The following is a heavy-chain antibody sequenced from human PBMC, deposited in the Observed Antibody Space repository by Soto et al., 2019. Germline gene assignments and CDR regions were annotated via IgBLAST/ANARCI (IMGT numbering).Heavy chain of an antibody. CDR1: RFTFSTYW. V-gene: IGHV3-7*01. J-gene: IGHJ6*02. Sequence: EVQLVESGGGLVQPGGSLRLSCAASRFTFSTYWMTWVRLTPGKGLEWVANIHQDGNEKYYMESVKGRFTISRDNAKNSLYLQMTSLRAEDTAVYYCAGGNALDVWGQGTTVTVSS. CDR2: IHQDGNEK. CDR3: AGGNALDV.